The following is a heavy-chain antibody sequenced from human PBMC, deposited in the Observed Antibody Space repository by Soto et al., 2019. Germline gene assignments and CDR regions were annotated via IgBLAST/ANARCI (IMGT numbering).Heavy chain of an antibody. Sequence: XESLEISFKGSGYSFTSYWIGWVRQIPGKGLEWMGIIYPGDSDTRYSPSFQGQVTISADKSISTAYLQWSSLKASDTAMYYCARHGWSDYYYYGMDVWGQGTTVTVSS. CDR1: GYSFTSYW. CDR3: ARHGWSDYYYYGMDV. CDR2: IYPGDSDT. D-gene: IGHD3-3*01. V-gene: IGHV5-51*01. J-gene: IGHJ6*02.